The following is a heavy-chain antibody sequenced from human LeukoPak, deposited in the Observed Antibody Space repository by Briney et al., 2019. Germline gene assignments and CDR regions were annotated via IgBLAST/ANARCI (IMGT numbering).Heavy chain of an antibody. CDR2: INHSGST. CDR1: GGSFSGYY. D-gene: IGHD3-9*01. V-gene: IGHV4-34*01. Sequence: SETLSLTCAGYGGSFSGYYWSWIRQPPGKGLEWIGEINHSGSTNYNPSLKSRVTISVDTSKNQFSLKLSSVTAADMAVYYCARRDDILTGYYNPFGMDVWGQGTTVTVSS. CDR3: ARRDDILTGYYNPFGMDV. J-gene: IGHJ6*02.